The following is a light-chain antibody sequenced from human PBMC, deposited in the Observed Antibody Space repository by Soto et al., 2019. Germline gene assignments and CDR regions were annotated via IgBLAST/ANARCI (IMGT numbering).Light chain of an antibody. CDR1: ESISSY. CDR2: AAS. Sequence: DIQMTQYPSSLSASVGDRVTITCRASESISSYLNWYQQQPGRAPKLLIYAASTLQSGVPSRFSGSGSGTDFILTITSLQREDFATYYCQQSYSLPSTFGQGTKVEIK. CDR3: QQSYSLPST. J-gene: IGKJ1*01. V-gene: IGKV1-39*01.